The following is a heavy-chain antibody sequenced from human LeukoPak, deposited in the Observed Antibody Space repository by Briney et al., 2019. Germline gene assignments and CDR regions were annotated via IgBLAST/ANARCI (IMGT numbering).Heavy chain of an antibody. CDR1: GGSISSSSYY. D-gene: IGHD2-8*01. CDR2: IYYSGST. V-gene: IGHV4-61*05. CDR3: ARVQILYELDY. J-gene: IGHJ4*02. Sequence: SETLSLTCTVSGGSISSSSYYWGWIRQPPGKGLEWIGYIYYSGSTNYNPSLKSRVTISVDTSKNQFSLKLSSVTAADTAVYYCARVQILYELDYWGQGTLVTVSS.